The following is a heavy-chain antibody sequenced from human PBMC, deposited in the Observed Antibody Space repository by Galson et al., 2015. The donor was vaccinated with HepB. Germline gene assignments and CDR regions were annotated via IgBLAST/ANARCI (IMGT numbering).Heavy chain of an antibody. CDR1: GFTFSSYS. Sequence: SLRLSCAASGFTFSSYSMNWVRQAPGKGLEWVSSISSSSSYIYYADSVKGRFTISRDNAKNSLYLQMNSLRAEDTAVYYCARDSAWFGELLPYDYWGQGTLVTVSS. CDR2: ISSSSSYI. D-gene: IGHD3-10*01. CDR3: ARDSAWFGELLPYDY. J-gene: IGHJ4*02. V-gene: IGHV3-21*01.